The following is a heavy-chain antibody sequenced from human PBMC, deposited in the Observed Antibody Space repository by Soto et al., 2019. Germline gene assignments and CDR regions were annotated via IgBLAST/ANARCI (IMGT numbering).Heavy chain of an antibody. J-gene: IGHJ4*02. Sequence: SSETLSLTWTVSGGSISAFYWSWVRQPPGKGLEWIGYLYYSGNTNYNPSLKSRVTISVDASKNQVSLRLTSVTAADTAVYYCARVGGVAARTFDYWGQGTVVTVS. CDR1: GGSISAFY. V-gene: IGHV4-59*01. CDR2: LYYSGNT. CDR3: ARVGGVAARTFDY. D-gene: IGHD2-15*01.